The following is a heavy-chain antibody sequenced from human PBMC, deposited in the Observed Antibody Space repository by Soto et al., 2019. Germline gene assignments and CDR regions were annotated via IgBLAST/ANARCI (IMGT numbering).Heavy chain of an antibody. V-gene: IGHV4-59*01. CDR1: GGSISSYY. CDR2: IYYSGST. D-gene: IGHD3-22*01. CDR3: AREMDDSSGYYYHYYYAMDV. J-gene: IGHJ6*02. Sequence: QVQLQESGPGLVKPSETLSLTCTVSGGSISSYYWSWIRQPPGKGLEWIGYIYYSGSTNYNPSLKSRVTISVDTSKNQFSLNLSSVTAADTAVYYCAREMDDSSGYYYHYYYAMDVWGQGTTVTVSS.